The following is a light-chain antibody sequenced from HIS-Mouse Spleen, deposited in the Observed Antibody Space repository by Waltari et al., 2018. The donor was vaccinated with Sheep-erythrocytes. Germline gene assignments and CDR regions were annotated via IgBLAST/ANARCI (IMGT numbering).Light chain of an antibody. CDR2: DVS. V-gene: IGLV2-11*01. CDR1: SSDVGGSNH. Sequence: QSALTQPRSVSGSPGQSVTIARTGTSSDVGGSNHVSRYQQHPGKAPKLMIYDVSKRPSGVPDRFSGSKSGNTASLTISGLQAEDEADYYCCSYAGSYNHVFATGTKVTVL. CDR3: CSYAGSYNHV. J-gene: IGLJ1*01.